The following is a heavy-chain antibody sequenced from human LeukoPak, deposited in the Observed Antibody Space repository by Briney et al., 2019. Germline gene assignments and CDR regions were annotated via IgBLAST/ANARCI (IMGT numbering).Heavy chain of an antibody. V-gene: IGHV1-18*04. D-gene: IGHD6-19*01. J-gene: IGHJ4*02. CDR1: GYTFTSYG. Sequence: ASVKVSCKASGYTFTSYGINWGRQAPGQGLEWRGWISGHNGHTNYVQKMQGRVTMTTDTSTNTAYMELRNLTSDDTAVYYCARGPGIAVAGVFDYWGQGSLVTVSS. CDR3: ARGPGIAVAGVFDY. CDR2: ISGHNGHT.